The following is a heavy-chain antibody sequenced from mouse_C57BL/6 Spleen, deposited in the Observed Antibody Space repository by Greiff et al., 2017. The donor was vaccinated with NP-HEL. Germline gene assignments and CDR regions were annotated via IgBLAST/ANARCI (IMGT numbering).Heavy chain of an antibody. CDR3: ARSEYDFDY. CDR1: GYSFTGYY. D-gene: IGHD5-1*01. V-gene: IGHV1-42*01. J-gene: IGHJ2*01. CDR2: INPSTGGT. Sequence: EVQLQKSGPELVKPGASVKISCKASGYSFTGYYMNWVKQSPEKSLEWIGEINPSTGGTTYNQKFKAKATLTVDKSSSTAYMQLKSLTSEDSAVYYCARSEYDFDYWGQGTTLTVSS.